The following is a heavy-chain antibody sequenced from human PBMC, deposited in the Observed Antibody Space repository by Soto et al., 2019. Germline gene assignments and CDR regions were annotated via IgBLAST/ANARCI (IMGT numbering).Heavy chain of an antibody. Sequence: EVQLVESGGGLVQPGGSLRLSCAASGFTFSNYNMNWVRQAPGRGLEWVSYSGSGSSSIFYADSVRGRFTIPRDNAKNSLSLQMTSLSAEVTALYYCASGHTGNPPSFDSWGQGTLVTVSS. CDR2: SGSGSSSI. CDR3: ASGHTGNPPSFDS. V-gene: IGHV3-48*01. J-gene: IGHJ4*02. CDR1: GFTFSNYN. D-gene: IGHD2-8*02.